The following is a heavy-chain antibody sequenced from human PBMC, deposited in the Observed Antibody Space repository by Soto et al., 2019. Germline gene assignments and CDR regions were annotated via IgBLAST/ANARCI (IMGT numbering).Heavy chain of an antibody. CDR1: GGSISSSSYY. CDR3: ARLTDILTS. J-gene: IGHJ4*02. V-gene: IGHV4-39*01. Sequence: SETLSLTCTVSGGSISSSSYYWGWIRQPPGKGLEWIGSIYYSGSTYYNPSLKSRVTISVDTSKNQFSLKLSSVTAADTAVYYCARLTDILTSWGQGTLVTVSS. D-gene: IGHD3-9*01. CDR2: IYYSGST.